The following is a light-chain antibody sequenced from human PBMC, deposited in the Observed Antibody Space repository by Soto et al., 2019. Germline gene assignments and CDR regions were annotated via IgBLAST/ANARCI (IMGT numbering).Light chain of an antibody. V-gene: IGKV1-6*01. Sequence: AIQMTQSPSSLSASVGDSVTITCRASQAIRNDLGWYQQKPGKAPKLLIYAASTLQSGVSSRFSGSGSGTDFTLTICSLQPEDFATYYCLQDYNYPHTFGQGTKVDI. CDR3: LQDYNYPHT. CDR2: AAS. CDR1: QAIRND. J-gene: IGKJ2*01.